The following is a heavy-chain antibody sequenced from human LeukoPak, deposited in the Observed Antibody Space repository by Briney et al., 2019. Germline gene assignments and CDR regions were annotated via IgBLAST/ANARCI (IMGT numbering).Heavy chain of an antibody. CDR3: ARAMTVTVVVAANYYYYGMDV. D-gene: IGHD2-15*01. CDR2: MNPNSGGT. V-gene: IGHV1-2*04. J-gene: IGHJ6*02. CDR1: GDTFTGYY. Sequence: ASVKVSCKASGDTFTGYYMHWVRQAPGQGLEWMGWMNPNSGGTKYAQKFQGWVTMTRDTSISTAYMELSRLRSDDTAVYYCARAMTVTVVVAANYYYYGMDVWGQGTTVTVSS.